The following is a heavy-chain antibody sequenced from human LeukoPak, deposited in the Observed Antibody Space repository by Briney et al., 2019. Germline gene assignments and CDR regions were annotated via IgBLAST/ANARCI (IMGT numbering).Heavy chain of an antibody. V-gene: IGHV4-34*01. D-gene: IGHD3-10*01. Sequence: SETLSLTCAVYGGSFSGYYWGWIRQPPGKGLEWIGEINHSGSTNYNPSLKSRVTISVDTSKNQFSLKLSSVTAADTAVYYCARGLVLLWFGESRRFDPWGQGTLVTVSS. CDR1: GGSFSGYY. J-gene: IGHJ5*02. CDR3: ARGLVLLWFGESRRFDP. CDR2: INHSGST.